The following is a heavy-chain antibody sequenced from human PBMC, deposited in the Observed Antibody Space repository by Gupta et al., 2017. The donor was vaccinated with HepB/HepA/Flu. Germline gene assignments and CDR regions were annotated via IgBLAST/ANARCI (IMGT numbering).Heavy chain of an antibody. CDR2: ISGSGGST. CDR3: AKGGWGYDFWSETMGGFDY. J-gene: IGHJ4*02. V-gene: IGHV3-23*01. Sequence: EVQLLESGGGLVQTGGSLRLSCAASGFTFSSYAMSWVRQAPGKGLEWVSAISGSGGSTYYADSVKGRFTISRDNSKNTLYLQMNSLRAEDTAVYYCAKGGWGYDFWSETMGGFDYWGQGTLVTVSS. D-gene: IGHD3-3*01. CDR1: GFTFSSYA.